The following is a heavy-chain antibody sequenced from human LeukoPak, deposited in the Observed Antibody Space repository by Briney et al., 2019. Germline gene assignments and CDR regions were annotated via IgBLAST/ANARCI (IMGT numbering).Heavy chain of an antibody. CDR3: ARGVYGCPNDY. D-gene: IGHD2-15*01. V-gene: IGHV1-8*02. CDR2: MNPNSGNT. J-gene: IGHJ4*02. Sequence: ASVKVSCKASGGTFSSYAISRVRQAPGQGLEWMGWMNPNSGNTGYAQKFQGRVTMTRNTSISTAYMELSSLRSEDTAVYYCARGVYGCPNDYWGQGTLVTVSS. CDR1: GGTFSSYA.